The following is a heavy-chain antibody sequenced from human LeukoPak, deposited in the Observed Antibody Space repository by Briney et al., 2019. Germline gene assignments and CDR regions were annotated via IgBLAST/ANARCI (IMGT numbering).Heavy chain of an antibody. CDR3: ASGWYSSGWLSYYYYGMDV. J-gene: IGHJ6*02. Sequence: SVKVSCKASGGTFSSYAISWVRQAPGQGLEWMGGIIPICGTANYAQKFQGRVTITADESTSTAYMELSSLRSEDTAVNYCASGWYSSGWLSYYYYGMDVWGQGTTVTVSS. D-gene: IGHD6-19*01. CDR1: GGTFSSYA. CDR2: IIPICGTA. V-gene: IGHV1-69*13.